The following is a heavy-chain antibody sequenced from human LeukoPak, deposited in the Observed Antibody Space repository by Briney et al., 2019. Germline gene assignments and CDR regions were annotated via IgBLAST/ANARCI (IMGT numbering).Heavy chain of an antibody. J-gene: IGHJ5*02. V-gene: IGHV4-39*07. Sequence: SETLSFTCTVSGVSISSSSYYWDWIRQPPGKGLDWFGSIYYSGSTYYNPSLKSRVTISVDTSKNQISLKLSSVTAADTAVYYCARGPGWFDPWGQGTLVTVSS. CDR3: ARGPGWFDP. CDR2: IYYSGST. CDR1: GVSISSSSYY.